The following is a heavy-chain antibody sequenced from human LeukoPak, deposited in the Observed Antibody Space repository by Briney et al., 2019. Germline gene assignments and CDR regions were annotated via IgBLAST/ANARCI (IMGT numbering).Heavy chain of an antibody. CDR1: GFTFSSYG. D-gene: IGHD3-22*01. Sequence: GGSLRLSCAASGFTFSSYGMHWVRQAPGKGLEWVAFIWYDGSNKYYADSVKGRFTISRDNSKNTLYLQMNSLRAEDTAVYYCARDFGPYSYYYDSSGYLMNDWGQGTLVTVSS. V-gene: IGHV3-33*01. CDR3: ARDFGPYSYYYDSSGYLMND. CDR2: IWYDGSNK. J-gene: IGHJ4*02.